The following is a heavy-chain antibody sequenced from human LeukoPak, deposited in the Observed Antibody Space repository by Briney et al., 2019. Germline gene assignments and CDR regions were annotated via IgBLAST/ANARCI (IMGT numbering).Heavy chain of an antibody. Sequence: GGSLRLSCAASGFTFSSYSMNWVRQAPGKGLEWVSSISSSSTYIYYADSLKGRFTISRDNAKNSLYLQMNSLRAEDTALYYCATEGSDNDYWGQGTLVTVSS. J-gene: IGHJ4*02. CDR2: ISSSSTYI. D-gene: IGHD3-10*01. CDR3: ATEGSDNDY. V-gene: IGHV3-21*01. CDR1: GFTFSSYS.